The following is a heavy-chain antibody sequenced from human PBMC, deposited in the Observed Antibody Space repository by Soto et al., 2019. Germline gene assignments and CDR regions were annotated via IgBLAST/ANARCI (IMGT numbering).Heavy chain of an antibody. CDR1: GFIFSSYG. Sequence: QVQLVESGGGVVQPGRSLRLSCAASGFIFSSYGRHWVRQAPGKGLEWVAVISYDGSHTYYADSVKGRFTITRDNSKNTLYLQMNSLRPEDTAVYYCAKEVHCGGGSCSWSEGFDYWGQGTLLTVSS. CDR3: AKEVHCGGGSCSWSEGFDY. V-gene: IGHV3-30*18. D-gene: IGHD2-15*01. CDR2: ISYDGSHT. J-gene: IGHJ4*02.